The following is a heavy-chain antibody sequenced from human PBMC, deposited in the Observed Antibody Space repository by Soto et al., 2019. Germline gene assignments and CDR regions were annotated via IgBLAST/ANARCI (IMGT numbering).Heavy chain of an antibody. D-gene: IGHD1-26*01. V-gene: IGHV3-30*18. J-gene: IGHJ6*02. CDR2: ISYDGSNK. CDR1: GFTFSSYG. CDR3: AKDPREVGATDGDYYYGMDV. Sequence: GGSLRLSCAASGFTFSSYGMHWVRQAPGKGLEWVAVISYDGSNKDSADTVKGRFTISRDNSKNTLYLQMNSLRAEDTAGYYCAKDPREVGATDGDYYYGMDVWGQGTPVTVSS.